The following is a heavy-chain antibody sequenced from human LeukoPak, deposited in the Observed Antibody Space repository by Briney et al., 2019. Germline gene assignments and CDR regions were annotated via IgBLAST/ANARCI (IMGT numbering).Heavy chain of an antibody. CDR3: AKDVTGRDYSGDY. J-gene: IGHJ4*02. CDR1: GFTFSTYA. V-gene: IGHV3-23*01. D-gene: IGHD4-11*01. CDR2: ITVIGGDA. Sequence: VQPGGSLRLSCAASGFTFSTYAMSWVRQAPGKGLEWVSTITVIGGDAFYADSVKGRFTTSRDNSKNTLYLQMNSLRAEDTAVYYCAKDVTGRDYSGDYRGQGTLVTVSS.